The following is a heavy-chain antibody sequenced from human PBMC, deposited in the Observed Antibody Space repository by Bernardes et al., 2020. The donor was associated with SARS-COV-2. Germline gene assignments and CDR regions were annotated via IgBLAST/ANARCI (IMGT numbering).Heavy chain of an antibody. CDR1: GGSVSSDSYY. V-gene: IGHV4-61*01. CDR2: NYYSGST. CDR3: ARERIMITFGGVIPDY. Sequence: SETLSLTCTVSGGSVSSDSYYWSWIRQPKGKGLEWIGYNYYSGSTNYNPSLKSRVTISVDTSKNQFSLKLSSVTAADTAVYYCARERIMITFGGVIPDYWGQGTLVTGSS. J-gene: IGHJ4*02. D-gene: IGHD3-16*02.